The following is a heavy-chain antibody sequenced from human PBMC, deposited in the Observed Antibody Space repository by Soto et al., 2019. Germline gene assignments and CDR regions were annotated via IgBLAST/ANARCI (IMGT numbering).Heavy chain of an antibody. V-gene: IGHV3-23*01. CDR1: GFTFSNYA. J-gene: IGHJ5*02. Sequence: EVQLLESGGGLVHVGGSLRLSCADSGFTFSNYAMTWVRQAPGRGLEWVSAISGSGGSTYSADSVRGRFKISIDNSKNILYLDMNSLRAAATAVYFCARLPGIEVAGGWFDPWGQGVLVAVSS. CDR2: ISGSGGST. CDR3: ARLPGIEVAGGWFDP. D-gene: IGHD6-19*01.